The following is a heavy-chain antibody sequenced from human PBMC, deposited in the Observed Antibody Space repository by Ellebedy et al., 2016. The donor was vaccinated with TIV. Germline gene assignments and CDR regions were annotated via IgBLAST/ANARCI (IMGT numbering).Heavy chain of an antibody. CDR3: GRRYCTNGVCIPGGDAIDI. D-gene: IGHD2-8*01. CDR2: IDFDSGDT. V-gene: IGHV1-46*01. CDR1: GDTFAKHI. Sequence: AASVKVSCKSSGDTFAKHIIHWVRQAPGQGLEWMGIIDFDSGDTMMTQESQGRVTVTRETPTNTVYMELRSLRSEDTALYYCGRRYCTNGVCIPGGDAIDIWGHGTMVTVSS. J-gene: IGHJ3*02.